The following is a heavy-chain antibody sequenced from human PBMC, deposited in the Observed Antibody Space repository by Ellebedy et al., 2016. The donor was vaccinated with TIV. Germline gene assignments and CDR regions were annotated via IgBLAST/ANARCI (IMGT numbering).Heavy chain of an antibody. D-gene: IGHD5-12*01. CDR2: ITTNTGNP. Sequence: AASVKVSCKASAFIFSQYAINWVRQAPGQGLEWMGWITTNTGNPTYAQGFTGRFVFSLDTSVSTAYLQISGLKAEDTAVYYCAKFDSPIVATGEDFWGQGTLVTVSS. V-gene: IGHV7-4-1*02. CDR3: AKFDSPIVATGEDF. J-gene: IGHJ4*02. CDR1: AFIFSQYA.